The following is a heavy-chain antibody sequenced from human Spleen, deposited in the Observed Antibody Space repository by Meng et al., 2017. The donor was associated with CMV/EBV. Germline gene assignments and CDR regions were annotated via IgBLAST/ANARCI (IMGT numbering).Heavy chain of an antibody. CDR2: INHSGST. CDR1: GCSFSGYY. D-gene: IGHD1-1*01. Sequence: QGQLRQWGAGLLKPSERLSLPCAVYGCSFSGYYWSWIRQPPGKGLEWIGEINHSGSTNYNPSLKSRVTMSVDTSKNQFSLKLSSVTAADTAVYYCARGVRFYYWGQGTLVTVSS. CDR3: ARGVRFYY. J-gene: IGHJ4*02. V-gene: IGHV4-34*01.